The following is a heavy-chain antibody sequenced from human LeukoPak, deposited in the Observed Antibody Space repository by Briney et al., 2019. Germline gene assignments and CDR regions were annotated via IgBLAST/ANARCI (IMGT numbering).Heavy chain of an antibody. CDR2: IYNGGNT. CDR1: GGSISSGDFH. D-gene: IGHD2/OR15-2a*01. CDR3: AIYFAGAGGRGT. V-gene: IGHV4-31*03. Sequence: KPSETLSLTCTVSGGSISSGDFHWRWIPQHPGKGLEWIGYIYNGGNTYYKPSLKSRVNISVDASNNQFSLKLSSVTAADTAVYYCAIYFAGAGGRGTWGQGTLVTVSS. J-gene: IGHJ4*02.